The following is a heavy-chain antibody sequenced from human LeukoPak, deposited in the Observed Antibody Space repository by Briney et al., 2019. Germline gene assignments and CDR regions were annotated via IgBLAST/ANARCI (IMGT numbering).Heavy chain of an antibody. CDR3: VRDTYDYVRGSPSNWFDP. CDR2: ISGDSDYT. Sequence: PGGSLRLSCAASGFSFSDSHMSWIRQAPGKGPEWVSYISGDSDYTNYADSVNGRFTISRDNAKKSLYLQMNSLTAEDTAVYFCVRDTYDYVRGSPSNWFDPWGQGTLVTVSS. J-gene: IGHJ5*02. CDR1: GFSFSDSH. V-gene: IGHV3-11*06. D-gene: IGHD3-16*01.